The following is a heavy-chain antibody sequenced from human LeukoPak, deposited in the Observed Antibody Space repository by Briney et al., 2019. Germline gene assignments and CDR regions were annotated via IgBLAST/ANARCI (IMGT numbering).Heavy chain of an antibody. D-gene: IGHD6-13*01. V-gene: IGHV3-21*01. CDR3: ARDNYSSSWSSPFDY. CDR1: GFTFSSYS. CDR2: ISSSSSYI. J-gene: IGHJ4*02. Sequence: GGSLRLSCAASGFTFSSYSMSWVRQAPGKGLEWVSSISSSSSYIYYADSVKGRFTISRDNAKNSLYLQMNSLRAEDTAVYYCARDNYSSSWSSPFDYWGQGTLVTVSS.